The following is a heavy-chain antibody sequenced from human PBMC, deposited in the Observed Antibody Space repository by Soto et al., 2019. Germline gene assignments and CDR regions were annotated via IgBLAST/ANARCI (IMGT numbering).Heavy chain of an antibody. D-gene: IGHD3-22*01. CDR3: ARVPLYYYDSSGYYPGAFDI. V-gene: IGHV1-3*01. CDR1: GYTFTSYA. Sequence: ASVKVSCKASGYTFTSYAMHWVRQAPGQRLEWMGWINAGNGNTKYSQKFQGRVTITRDTSASTAYMELSSLRSGDTAVYYCARVPLYYYDSSGYYPGAFDIWGQGTMVTVSS. J-gene: IGHJ3*02. CDR2: INAGNGNT.